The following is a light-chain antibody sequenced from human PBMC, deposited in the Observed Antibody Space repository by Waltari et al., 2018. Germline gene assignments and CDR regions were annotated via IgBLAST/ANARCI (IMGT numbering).Light chain of an antibody. J-gene: IGKJ4*01. CDR2: GAS. CDR1: QSVRSR. CDR3: QQYNDWPLT. Sequence: EIVMMQSPATLSVSPGEGATLSCRASQSVRSRLAWYQQKPGQTPRLLIYGASTRATDIPDRFSGSGSETEFTLTISSLQSEDFAVYYCQQYNDWPLTFGGGTKVEIK. V-gene: IGKV3D-15*01.